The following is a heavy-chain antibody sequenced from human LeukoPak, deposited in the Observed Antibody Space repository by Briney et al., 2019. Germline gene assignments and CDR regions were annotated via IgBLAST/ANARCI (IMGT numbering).Heavy chain of an antibody. D-gene: IGHD2-2*01. CDR1: GFTFSSYA. V-gene: IGHV3-23*01. CDR2: ISGSGGST. CDR3: AIVVVPALQLDY. Sequence: GGSLRLSCAASGFTFSSYAMRWVRQAPGKGLEWVSSISGSGGSTYYADSVKGRFTISRDNSKNTLYLQMNSLRAEDTAVYYCAIVVVPALQLDYWGQGTLVTVSS. J-gene: IGHJ4*02.